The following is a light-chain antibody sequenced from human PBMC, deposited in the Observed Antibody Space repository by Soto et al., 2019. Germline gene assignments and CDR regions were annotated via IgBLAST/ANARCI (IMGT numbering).Light chain of an antibody. CDR2: GAS. Sequence: IVMTQSPATLPVSPGERATLSCRTSQSVNSHLAWYQHKPGQAPRLLIYGASSRATGIPTRFSGSGSGTEFTLTIDSLQSEDFAIYFCQQYNNWPGTFGGGTKVDNK. CDR3: QQYNNWPGT. J-gene: IGKJ4*01. CDR1: QSVNSH. V-gene: IGKV3-15*01.